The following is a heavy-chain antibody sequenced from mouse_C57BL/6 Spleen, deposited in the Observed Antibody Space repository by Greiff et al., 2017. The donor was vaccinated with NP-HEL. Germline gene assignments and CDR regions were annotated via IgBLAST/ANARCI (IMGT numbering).Heavy chain of an antibody. CDR2: ILPGSGST. CDR3: ARYGSFDY. D-gene: IGHD2-2*01. V-gene: IGHV1-9*01. CDR1: GYTFTGYW. Sequence: QVQLQQSGAELMKPGASVKLSCKATGYTFTGYWIEWVKQRPGHGLEWIGEILPGSGSTNNNEKFKGKATFTADTSSNTAYMQLSSLTTEDSAIYYCARYGSFDYWGQGTTLTVSS. J-gene: IGHJ2*01.